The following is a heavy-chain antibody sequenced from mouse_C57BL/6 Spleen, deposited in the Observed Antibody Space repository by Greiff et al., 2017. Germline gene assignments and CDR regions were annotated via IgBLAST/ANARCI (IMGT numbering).Heavy chain of an antibody. D-gene: IGHD2-5*01. J-gene: IGHJ4*01. Sequence: VMLVESGPELVKPGASVKISCKASGYAFSSSWMNWVKQRPGKGLEWIGRIYPGDGDTNYNGKFKGKATLTADKSSSTAYMQLSSLTSEDSAVYFCANSNYEAMDYWGQGTSVTVSS. CDR1: GYAFSSSW. CDR2: IYPGDGDT. CDR3: ANSNYEAMDY. V-gene: IGHV1-82*01.